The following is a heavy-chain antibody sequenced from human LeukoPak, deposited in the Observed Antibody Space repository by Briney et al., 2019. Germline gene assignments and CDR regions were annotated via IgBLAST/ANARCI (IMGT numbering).Heavy chain of an antibody. J-gene: IGHJ4*02. CDR1: GYTFTSYY. CDR3: ARALEMATITPFDY. Sequence: ASVTVSCKAFGYTFTSYYMHWVRQAPGQGLEWMGIINPSGGSTSYAQKFQGRVTMTGDTSTSTVYMELSSLRSEDTAVYYCARALEMATITPFDYWGQGTLVTVSS. D-gene: IGHD5-24*01. CDR2: INPSGGST. V-gene: IGHV1-46*01.